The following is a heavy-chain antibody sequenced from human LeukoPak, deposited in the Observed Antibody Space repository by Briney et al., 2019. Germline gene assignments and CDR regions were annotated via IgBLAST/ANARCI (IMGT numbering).Heavy chain of an antibody. CDR3: VSQRDHRVAVAGSFDN. J-gene: IGHJ4*02. Sequence: GGSLRLSCAASGFTFSNFAMSWVRQTPGTGLAWLSAISPDGNYIYYADSVKGRFTTSRDNSKYTLYLQMTSLRVEDTAVYFCVSQRDHRVAVAGSFDNWGQGTLISVSP. CDR1: GFTFSNFA. D-gene: IGHD6-19*01. CDR2: ISPDGNYI. V-gene: IGHV3-23*01.